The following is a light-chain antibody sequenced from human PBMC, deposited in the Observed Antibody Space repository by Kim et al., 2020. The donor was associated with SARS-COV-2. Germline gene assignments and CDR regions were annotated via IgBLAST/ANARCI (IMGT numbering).Light chain of an antibody. CDR3: PVWDSSSDHKV. Sequence: SYELTQPPSVSVAPGKTARITCGGNNIGSKSVHWYQQKPGQAPVLVIYYDSDRPSGIPERFSGSNSGNTATLPISRVEAGDEADYYCPVWDSSSDHKVFG. CDR1: NIGSKS. CDR2: YDS. V-gene: IGLV3-21*04. J-gene: IGLJ3*02.